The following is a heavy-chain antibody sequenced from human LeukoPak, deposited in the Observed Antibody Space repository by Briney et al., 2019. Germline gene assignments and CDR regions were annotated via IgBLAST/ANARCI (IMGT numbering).Heavy chain of an antibody. CDR3: ARHRTTVTISDAFDI. J-gene: IGHJ3*02. D-gene: IGHD4-17*01. Sequence: GGSLRLSCAASGFTFSNYNMNWVRQAPGKGLEWVSSISSSSSYIYYADSVKGRFTISRDNAKNSLYLQMNSLRAEDTAVYYCARHRTTVTISDAFDIWGQGTMVTVSS. V-gene: IGHV3-21*01. CDR1: GFTFSNYN. CDR2: ISSSSSYI.